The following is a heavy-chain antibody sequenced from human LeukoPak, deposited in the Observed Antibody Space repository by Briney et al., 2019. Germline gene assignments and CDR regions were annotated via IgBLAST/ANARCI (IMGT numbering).Heavy chain of an antibody. CDR3: ASESYSSSWYDFDY. D-gene: IGHD6-13*01. CDR2: INPNSGGT. J-gene: IGHJ4*02. Sequence: ASVKVSCKASGYTFTGYYMHWVRQAPGQGLEWMGWINPNSGGTNYAQKFQGRVTMTRDTSISTAYMELSRLRSDDTAVYYCASESYSSSWYDFDYWGQGTLVTVSS. CDR1: GYTFTGYY. V-gene: IGHV1-2*02.